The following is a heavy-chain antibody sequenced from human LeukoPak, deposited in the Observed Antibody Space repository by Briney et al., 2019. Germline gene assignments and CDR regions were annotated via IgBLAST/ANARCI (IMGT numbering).Heavy chain of an antibody. Sequence: GGSLRLSCAASGFTFNTFWMTWLRQAPGKGLEWVANIHQEGRTKYYADSVKGRFTISRDNAKNSLYLQMNSLRTEDTAVYYCVKDRKSRDLDSLDIWGQGTMVTVSS. J-gene: IGHJ3*02. V-gene: IGHV3-7*03. CDR1: GFTFNTFW. D-gene: IGHD5-24*01. CDR2: IHQEGRTK. CDR3: VKDRKSRDLDSLDI.